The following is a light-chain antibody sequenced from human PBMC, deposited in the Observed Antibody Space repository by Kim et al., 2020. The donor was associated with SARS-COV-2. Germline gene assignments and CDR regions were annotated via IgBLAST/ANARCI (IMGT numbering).Light chain of an antibody. CDR3: QQYNTYPFT. CDR2: DAS. CDR1: ESISSR. J-gene: IGKJ2*01. V-gene: IGKV1-5*01. Sequence: GDRVTITCRASESISSRLAWYEQKTEKAPKLLIYDASSLESGVPSRFSGSGSGTDFTLTITSLQPDDFATYDCQQYNTYPFTFGQGTKL.